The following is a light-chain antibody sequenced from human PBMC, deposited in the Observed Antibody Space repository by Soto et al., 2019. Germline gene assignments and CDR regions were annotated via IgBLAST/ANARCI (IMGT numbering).Light chain of an antibody. Sequence: QSVLTQPPSVSGAPGQRATISCTGSSSNIGAGYDVHWYQQLPGAAPKLLISGNTNRPSGVPDRFSGSKSGTSASLAITGLQAEDWADYYCQSYDISLSVVVFGGGTELTVL. V-gene: IGLV1-40*01. CDR1: SSNIGAGYD. CDR2: GNT. CDR3: QSYDISLSVVV. J-gene: IGLJ2*01.